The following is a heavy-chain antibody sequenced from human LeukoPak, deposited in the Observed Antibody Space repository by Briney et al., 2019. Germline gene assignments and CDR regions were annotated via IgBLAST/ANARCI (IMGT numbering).Heavy chain of an antibody. CDR3: ARSSGYYYLNWFDP. Sequence: GSSVKVSCKASGCTFSSYAISWVRQAPGQGLEWMGGIIPIFGTANYAQKFQGRVTITTDESTSTAYMELSSLRSEDTAVYYCARSSGYYYLNWFDPWGQGTLVTVSS. CDR2: IIPIFGTA. D-gene: IGHD3-22*01. V-gene: IGHV1-69*05. J-gene: IGHJ5*02. CDR1: GCTFSSYA.